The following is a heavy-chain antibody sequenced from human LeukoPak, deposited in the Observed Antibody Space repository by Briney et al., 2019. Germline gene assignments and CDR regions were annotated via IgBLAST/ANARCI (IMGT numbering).Heavy chain of an antibody. Sequence: SETLSLTCTVSGGSISSSSYYWGWIRQPPGKGLEWIGCIYYSGSTYYNPSLKSRVTISVDSSKNHFSLKLSSVTAADTAVYYCARTLGFRWLVPSSFDYWGQGTLVTVSS. V-gene: IGHV4-39*02. J-gene: IGHJ4*02. CDR1: GGSISSSSYY. D-gene: IGHD6-19*01. CDR2: IYYSGST. CDR3: ARTLGFRWLVPSSFDY.